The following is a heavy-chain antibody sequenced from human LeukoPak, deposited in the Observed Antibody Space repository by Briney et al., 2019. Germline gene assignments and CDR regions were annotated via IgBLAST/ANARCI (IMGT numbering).Heavy chain of an antibody. J-gene: IGHJ3*02. V-gene: IGHV3-30-3*01. D-gene: IGHD3-22*01. CDR2: ISYDGSNK. Sequence: GGSLRLSCAASGFTFSSYAMHWVRQAPGKGLEWVTVISYDGSNKYYADSVKGRFTISRDNSKNTLYLQMNSLRAEDTAVYYCARVNYYDSSGYYEGPYDAFDIWGQGTMVTVSS. CDR1: GFTFSSYA. CDR3: ARVNYYDSSGYYEGPYDAFDI.